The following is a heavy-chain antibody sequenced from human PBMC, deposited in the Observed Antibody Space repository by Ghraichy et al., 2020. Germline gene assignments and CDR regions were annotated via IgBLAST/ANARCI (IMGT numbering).Heavy chain of an antibody. CDR1: GFTFSSYW. CDR2: IKQDGSEK. Sequence: GGSLRLSCAASGFTFSSYWMSWVRQAPGKGLEWVANIKQDGSEKYYVDSVKGRFTISRDNAKNSLYLQMNSLRAEDTAVYYCARDCGLRYFDWLPCPLDYWGQGTLVTVSS. CDR3: ARDCGLRYFDWLPCPLDY. V-gene: IGHV3-7*01. D-gene: IGHD3-9*01. J-gene: IGHJ4*02.